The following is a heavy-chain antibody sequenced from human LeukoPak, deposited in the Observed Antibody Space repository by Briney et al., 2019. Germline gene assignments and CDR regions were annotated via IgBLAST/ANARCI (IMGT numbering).Heavy chain of an antibody. D-gene: IGHD1-14*01. CDR3: ARAAQPGFDP. CDR1: GLTFSTYS. CDR2: ISSDSGTR. J-gene: IGHJ5*02. V-gene: IGHV3-48*01. Sequence: GGSLRLSCGASGLTFSTYSMNWVRQAPGKGLEWVSYISSDSGTRYYADSVKGRFTISRDNAKNSLYLQMNSLRAVDTAVYYCARAAQPGFDPWGQGTLVTVSS.